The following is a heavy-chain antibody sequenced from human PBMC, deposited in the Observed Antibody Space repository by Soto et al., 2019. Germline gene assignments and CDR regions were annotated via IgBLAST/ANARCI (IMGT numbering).Heavy chain of an antibody. Sequence: PSETLSLTCAVYGGSFSGYYWSWIRQPPGKGLEWIGEINHSGSTNYNPSLKSRVTISVDTSKNQFSLKLSSVTAADTAVYYCASGIAARPNAYWGQGTLVTVSS. D-gene: IGHD6-6*01. CDR1: GGSFSGYY. CDR2: INHSGST. V-gene: IGHV4-34*01. CDR3: ASGIAARPNAY. J-gene: IGHJ4*02.